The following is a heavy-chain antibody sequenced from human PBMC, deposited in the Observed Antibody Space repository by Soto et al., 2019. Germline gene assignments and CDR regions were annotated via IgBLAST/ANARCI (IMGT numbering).Heavy chain of an antibody. J-gene: IGHJ4*02. D-gene: IGHD3-10*01. CDR1: GFTFSSYA. V-gene: IGHV3-23*01. Sequence: GGSLRLSCAASGFTFSSYAMSWVRQAPGKGLEWVSAISGSGGSTYYADSVKGRFTISRDNSKNTLYLQMNSLRAEDTAVYYCAKDLVLLWFGDLDYWGQGTLVTVSS. CDR2: ISGSGGST. CDR3: AKDLVLLWFGDLDY.